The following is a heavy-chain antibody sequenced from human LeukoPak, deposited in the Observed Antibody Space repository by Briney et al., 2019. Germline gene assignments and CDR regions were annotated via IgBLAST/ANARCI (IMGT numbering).Heavy chain of an antibody. CDR2: IRNKADNYAT. CDR3: TRLVVGAGGNDY. D-gene: IGHD1-26*01. J-gene: IGHJ4*02. V-gene: IGHV3-73*01. CDR1: GFTFTDSA. Sequence: SGGSLRLSCAASGFTFTDSAMHWVRQASGKGLEWVGRIRNKADNYATAYAASVKDRFTISRDDSKNTAFLQMNSLKTEDTAVYYCTRLVVGAGGNDYWGQGTLVTVSS.